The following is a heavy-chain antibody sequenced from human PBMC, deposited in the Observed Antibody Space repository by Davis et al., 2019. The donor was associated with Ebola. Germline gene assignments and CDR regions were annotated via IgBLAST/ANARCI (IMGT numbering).Heavy chain of an antibody. CDR2: IRSKANSYAT. V-gene: IGHV3-73*01. Sequence: GESLKISCAASGFTFSGSAVHWVRQASGKGLEWVGRIRSKANSYATAYAASVKGRFTISRDDSKNTAYLQMNSLKTEDTAVYYCTRSGPDYWGQGTLVTVSS. CDR1: GFTFSGSA. J-gene: IGHJ4*02. D-gene: IGHD6-25*01. CDR3: TRSGPDY.